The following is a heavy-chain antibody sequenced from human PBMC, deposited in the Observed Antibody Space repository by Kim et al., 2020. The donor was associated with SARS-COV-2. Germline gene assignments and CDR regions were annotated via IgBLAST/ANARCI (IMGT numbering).Heavy chain of an antibody. J-gene: IGHJ4*02. D-gene: IGHD3-10*01. CDR3: ARGYYFDSGSLWY. V-gene: IGHV3-72*01. Sequence: GGSLRLSCATSGFSFSDQSMDWVRQAPGQGLEWVGRSRNKPNGFTTMYAASVEGRFTISRDESRNSLYLQMKRLKTEDTAVYYCARGYYFDSGSLWYWGQGTLVTVSS. CDR2: SRNKPNGFTT. CDR1: GFSFSDQS.